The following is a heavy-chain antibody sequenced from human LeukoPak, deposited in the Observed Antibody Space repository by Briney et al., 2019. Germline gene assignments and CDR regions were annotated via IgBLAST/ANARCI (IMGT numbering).Heavy chain of an antibody. CDR1: GFTFSNYM. Sequence: GGSLRLSCAASGFTFSNYMMHWVRQAPGKGLEWVANIKQDGSEINYVDSVKGRFTISRDNAKNSMLLQINSLRAEDTAVYYCARADYGGNLFFDYWGQGALVTVSS. J-gene: IGHJ4*02. V-gene: IGHV3-7*04. D-gene: IGHD4-23*01. CDR2: IKQDGSEI. CDR3: ARADYGGNLFFDY.